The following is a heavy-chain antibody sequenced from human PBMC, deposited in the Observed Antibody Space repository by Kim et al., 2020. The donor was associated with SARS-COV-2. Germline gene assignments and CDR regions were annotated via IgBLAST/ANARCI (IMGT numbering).Heavy chain of an antibody. V-gene: IGHV3-53*01. J-gene: IGHJ4*02. Sequence: GGSLRLSCAASGFIVTNNYMSWVRQVPGKGLEWVSVIYSGGTIYYADSVKGRFTISRDNSKNTVYLQVNSLRAEDTAVYYCARVSGNYHAFDCWGQGTL. D-gene: IGHD1-26*01. CDR2: IYSGGTI. CDR1: GFIVTNNY. CDR3: ARVSGNYHAFDC.